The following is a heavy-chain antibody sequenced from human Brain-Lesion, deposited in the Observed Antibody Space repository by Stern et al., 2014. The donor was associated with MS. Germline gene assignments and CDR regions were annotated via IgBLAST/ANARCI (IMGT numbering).Heavy chain of an antibody. CDR3: APLSPGAGGNYYRHFDY. Sequence: VQLVESGAEVKKPGASVKVSCQVSGYTLTELSMHWVRQAPRKGLEWMGGFDPEDGETIYAQKFQGRVTMTEDTSTDTAYMELSSLRSEDTAVYYCAPLSPGAGGNYYRHFDYWGQGTLVTVSS. CDR1: GYTLTELS. D-gene: IGHD1-26*01. V-gene: IGHV1-24*01. J-gene: IGHJ4*02. CDR2: FDPEDGET.